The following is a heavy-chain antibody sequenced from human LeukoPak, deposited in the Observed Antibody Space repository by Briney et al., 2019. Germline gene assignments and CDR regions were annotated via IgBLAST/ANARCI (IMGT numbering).Heavy chain of an antibody. D-gene: IGHD3-10*01. CDR3: VRERGGYGSGSYTDY. Sequence: PGGSLRLSCAASGFSFSNYGMHWVRQAPGKGLEWVAFIRYDGSNKYYADSVKGRFTISRDNSKNTLYLQMNSLRAEDTAVYYCVRERGGYGSGSYTDYWGQGTLVTVSS. J-gene: IGHJ4*02. CDR1: GFSFSNYG. CDR2: IRYDGSNK. V-gene: IGHV3-30*02.